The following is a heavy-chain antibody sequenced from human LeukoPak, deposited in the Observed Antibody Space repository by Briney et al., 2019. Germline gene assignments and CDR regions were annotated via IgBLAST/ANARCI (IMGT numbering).Heavy chain of an antibody. CDR3: ARRGPAYSFDY. CDR2: IYYSGTT. J-gene: IGHJ4*02. V-gene: IGHV4-39*01. D-gene: IGHD2-15*01. Sequence: PSETLSLTCTVSGGSITSSTYYWGWIRQPPGKGLEWIGSIYYSGTTYYNPSLKSRVTISVDTSKNQFSLKVSSVTAADTAVYYCARRGPAYSFDYWGQGTLVTVSS. CDR1: GGSITSSTYY.